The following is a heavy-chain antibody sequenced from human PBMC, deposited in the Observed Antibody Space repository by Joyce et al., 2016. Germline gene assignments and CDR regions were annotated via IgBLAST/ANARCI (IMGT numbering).Heavy chain of an antibody. CDR1: GSTFSSSS. CDR3: ARGGISYYYAMDV. D-gene: IGHD3-16*01. Sequence: QLVEFGGGVVKAGGSLRLSCAASGSTFSSSSMSWFRQAPGKGLEWGAAISATSYYIFHAETVRGRFTVSRDNAKKTLYLQMNSLRAEDSAVFYCARGGISYYYAMDVWGQGTTVTVSS. CDR2: ISATSYYI. V-gene: IGHV3-21*01. J-gene: IGHJ6*02.